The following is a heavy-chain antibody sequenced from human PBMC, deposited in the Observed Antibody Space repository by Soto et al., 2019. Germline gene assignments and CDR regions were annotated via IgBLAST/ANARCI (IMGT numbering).Heavy chain of an antibody. Sequence: GQSLKVSCAASGFAFMYSRMTCVRQAPGKGLEWVGHIRSNIDGATTAYAAPVKGRFTISRDESKNTVDLQMNSLITEDTAVYYCTTDWGSGTHYARAFDVWGQGTMVTVSS. CDR1: GFAFMYSR. CDR3: TTDWGSGTHYARAFDV. CDR2: IRSNIDGATT. J-gene: IGHJ3*01. D-gene: IGHD3-16*01. V-gene: IGHV3-15*01.